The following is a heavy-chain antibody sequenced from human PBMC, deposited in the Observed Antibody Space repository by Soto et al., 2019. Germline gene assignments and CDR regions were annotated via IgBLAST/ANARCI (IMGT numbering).Heavy chain of an antibody. CDR2: INSGGSNI. V-gene: IGHV3-11*01. CDR1: GFTFTDHY. J-gene: IGHJ4*02. Sequence: QVQLVESGGGLVKPGGSLRLSCTASGFTFTDHYMTWIRQAPGKGLEWVSYINSGGSNIYNADSVRGRFTISMDTDKNSVYQQMSSLRAEYVAIYYCARDIRGANWGQGTLAIFSS. CDR3: ARDIRGAN. D-gene: IGHD3-10*01.